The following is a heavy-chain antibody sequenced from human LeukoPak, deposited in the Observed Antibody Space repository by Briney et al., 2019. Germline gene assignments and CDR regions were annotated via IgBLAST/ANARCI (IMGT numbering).Heavy chain of an antibody. Sequence: SETLSLTCTVSGGSISSYYWSWTRQPPGKGLEWIGYIYYSGSTNYNPSLKSRVTISVDTSENQFSLKLSSVTAADTAVYYCARVPAYYYGSGAEYYFDYWGQGTLVTVSS. CDR3: ARVPAYYYGSGAEYYFDY. J-gene: IGHJ4*02. V-gene: IGHV4-59*01. CDR2: IYYSGST. D-gene: IGHD3-10*01. CDR1: GGSISSYY.